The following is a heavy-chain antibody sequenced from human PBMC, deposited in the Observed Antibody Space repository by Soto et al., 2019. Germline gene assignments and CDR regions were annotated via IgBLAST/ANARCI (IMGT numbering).Heavy chain of an antibody. D-gene: IGHD1-1*01. J-gene: IGHJ6*02. CDR3: ARWKARETNLYLYGLEV. CDR1: GYSFTSFW. V-gene: IGHV5-51*01. Sequence: PGESLKISSKAVGYSFTSFWIVWVRQMPGKGLERMGIIYPGDSNTKYSPSFQGQVTITADNSINTANLQRSSLKASDTAMYYCARWKARETNLYLYGLEVWGQGTTVNVSS. CDR2: IYPGDSNT.